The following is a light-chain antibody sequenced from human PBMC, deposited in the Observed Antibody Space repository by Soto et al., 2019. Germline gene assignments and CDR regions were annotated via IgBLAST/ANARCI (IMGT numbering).Light chain of an antibody. J-gene: IGKJ3*01. CDR3: QQYGSSSFT. CDR2: GAS. V-gene: IGKV3-20*01. CDR1: QSVSSSY. Sequence: EIVLTPSPGTLSLSPGERATLSCRASQSVSSSYLAWYQQKPGQAPRLLIYGASSRATGIPDRFSGSGSGTDFTLTISRLEPEDCAVYYCQQYGSSSFTFGPGTKVDIK.